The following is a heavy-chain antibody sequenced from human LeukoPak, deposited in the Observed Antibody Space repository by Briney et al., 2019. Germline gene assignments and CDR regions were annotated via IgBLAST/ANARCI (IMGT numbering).Heavy chain of an antibody. CDR3: ARAPSRAGPIPL. D-gene: IGHD1-1*01. Sequence: PSETLSLTCAVSVGSISRNHWWSWVRQPPGKGLEWIGEIYHSGSTNYNSSLKSRVTISVDKSKNQFSLRLGSLTVADTAVYYCARAPSRAGPIPLWGQGTLVTVSS. CDR1: VGSISRNHW. V-gene: IGHV4-4*02. CDR2: IYHSGST. J-gene: IGHJ4*02.